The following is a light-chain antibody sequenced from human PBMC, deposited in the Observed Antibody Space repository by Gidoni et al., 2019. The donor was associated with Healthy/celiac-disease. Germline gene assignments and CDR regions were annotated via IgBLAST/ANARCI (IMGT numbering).Light chain of an antibody. Sequence: EIVLTQSPATLSLSPGERATLSCRASQSVSSYLAWYQQNPGQAHRLLIYDASNRATGIPARFSGSGSGKDFTLTISSLEPEDFAVYYCQQRSNWPTFGQGTKVEIK. CDR1: QSVSSY. J-gene: IGKJ1*01. CDR2: DAS. CDR3: QQRSNWPT. V-gene: IGKV3-11*01.